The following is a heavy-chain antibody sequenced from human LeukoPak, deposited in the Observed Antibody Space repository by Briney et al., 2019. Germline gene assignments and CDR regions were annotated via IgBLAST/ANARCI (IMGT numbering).Heavy chain of an antibody. Sequence: GGSLRLSCAASGFTFSSYEMSWVRQAPGKGLEWVSYISSSGSIIYYADSMKGRFTISRDNAKNSLYLQMNILRVEDTAVYYCAGLSGGFYDTNDYAWGQGTLVTVSS. CDR3: AGLSGGFYDTNDYA. D-gene: IGHD3-22*01. CDR1: GFTFSSYE. CDR2: ISSSGSII. V-gene: IGHV3-48*03. J-gene: IGHJ5*02.